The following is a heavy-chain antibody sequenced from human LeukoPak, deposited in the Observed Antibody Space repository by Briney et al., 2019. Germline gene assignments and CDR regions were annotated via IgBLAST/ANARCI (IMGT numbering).Heavy chain of an antibody. CDR2: TYYRSKWYN. CDR1: GDSVSSNSAA. D-gene: IGHD1-1*01. V-gene: IGHV6-1*01. J-gene: IGHJ4*02. Sequence: SQTLSLTCAISGDSVSSNSAAWNWIRQSPSRGLEWLGWTYYRSKWYNDYAVSVKSRITINPDTSKNQFSLQLNSVNPEDTAVYYCARSKGENWNDRFDYWGQGTLATVSS. CDR3: ARSKGENWNDRFDY.